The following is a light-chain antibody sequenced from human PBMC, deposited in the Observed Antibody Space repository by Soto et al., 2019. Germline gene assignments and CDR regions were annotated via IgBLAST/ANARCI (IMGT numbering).Light chain of an antibody. J-gene: IGKJ1*01. V-gene: IGKV3-15*01. CDR2: HTS. CDR3: QQYNSYS. Sequence: EIVMTQSPATLSVSLGESATLNCRASQSISGNLAWYQQKPGLAPRLLIYHTSTRATGVPARFSGSGSGTEFSLTISSLQSEDFAIYYCQQYNSYSFGQGTKVDIK. CDR1: QSISGN.